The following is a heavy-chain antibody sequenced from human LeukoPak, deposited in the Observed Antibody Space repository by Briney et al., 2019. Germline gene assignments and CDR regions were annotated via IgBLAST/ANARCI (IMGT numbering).Heavy chain of an antibody. V-gene: IGHV4-59*08. CDR2: IYYSGST. D-gene: IGHD6-19*01. Sequence: SETLSLTCTVSGGSISSYYWSWIRQRLGRGLEGIGYIYYSGSTNYNPSLKSRVTISVDTSKNQFSLKLSSVTAADTAVYYCAVGYSSGWYGYWGQGTLVTVSS. J-gene: IGHJ4*02. CDR3: AVGYSSGWYGY. CDR1: GGSISSYY.